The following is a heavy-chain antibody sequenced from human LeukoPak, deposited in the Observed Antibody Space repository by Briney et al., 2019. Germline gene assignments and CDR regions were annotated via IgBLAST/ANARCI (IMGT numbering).Heavy chain of an antibody. D-gene: IGHD5-18*01. CDR1: AYTFTSYY. V-gene: IGHV1-46*01. CDR3: ARTSLGYSPDY. CDR2: INPSGGST. J-gene: IGHJ4*02. Sequence: GASVKVSCKASAYTFTSYYLHWVRQAPGQGLEWMGLINPSGGSTTYAQKFRGRVTMTRDTSTSTVYMELSSLRSEDTAVYYCARTSLGYSPDYWGQGTLVTVSS.